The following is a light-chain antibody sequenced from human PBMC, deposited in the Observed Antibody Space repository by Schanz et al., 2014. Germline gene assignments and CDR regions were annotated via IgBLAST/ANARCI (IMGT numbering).Light chain of an antibody. Sequence: EIVLTQSPGTLSLSPGETATLSCRASQTVDSTYLAWYQQKPGQAPRILIFAASSRATGIPDRFSGSGSGTDFTLTISRLEPEDFAVYYCQQYGSSLWTFGQGTKVEIK. V-gene: IGKV3-20*01. CDR3: QQYGSSLWT. CDR2: AAS. J-gene: IGKJ1*01. CDR1: QTVDSTY.